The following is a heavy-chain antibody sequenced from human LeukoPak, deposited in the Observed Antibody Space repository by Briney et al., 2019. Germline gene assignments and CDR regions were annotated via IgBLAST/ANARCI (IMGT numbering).Heavy chain of an antibody. V-gene: IGHV4-59*01. J-gene: IGHJ5*02. CDR3: ARGEAAEFDP. CDR1: GGSISSYY. CDR2: IYYSGST. Sequence: SETLSLTCTVSGGSISSYYWSWIRQPPGKGLEWIGYIYYSGSTNYNPSPKSRVTISVDTSKNQFSLKLSSVTAADTAVYYRARGEAAEFDPWGQGTLVTVSS. D-gene: IGHD6-13*01.